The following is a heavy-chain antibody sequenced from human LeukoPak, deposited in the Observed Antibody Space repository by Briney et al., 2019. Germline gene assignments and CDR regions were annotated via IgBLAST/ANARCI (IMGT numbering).Heavy chain of an antibody. Sequence: GSLRLSCAASGFTFSIYQVNWVRQAPGKGPEWLSYISTRSDDIYYAESVKGRFAISRDNAKNSLFLQMDNLRDEDTGIYFCARGMPTRTFDLWGQGTLVTVSS. CDR2: ISTRSDDI. J-gene: IGHJ4*02. CDR3: ARGMPTRTFDL. CDR1: GFTFSIYQ. D-gene: IGHD1-14*01. V-gene: IGHV3-21*04.